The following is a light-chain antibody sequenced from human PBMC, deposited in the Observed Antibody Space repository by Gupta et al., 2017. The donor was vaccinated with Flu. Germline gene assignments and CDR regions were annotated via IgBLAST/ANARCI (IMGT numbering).Light chain of an antibody. CDR2: GAS. J-gene: IGKJ4*01. V-gene: IGKV3-15*01. CDR1: QSVSSN. CDR3: QQYNNWPPHT. Sequence: ERATLSCSASQSVSSNLAWYQQKPGQDPRLLIYGASTRATGIPARFSGSGSGTEFTLTISSLQSEEFAVYYCQQYNNWPPHTFGGGTKVEIK.